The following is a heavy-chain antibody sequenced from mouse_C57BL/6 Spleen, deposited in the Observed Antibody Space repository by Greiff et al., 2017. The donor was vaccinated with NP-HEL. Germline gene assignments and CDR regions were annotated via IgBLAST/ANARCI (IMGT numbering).Heavy chain of an antibody. Sequence: EVKLQESGPGMVKPSQSLSLTCTVTGYSITSGYDWHWIRHFPGNKLEWMGYISYSGSTNYNPSLKSRISITHDTSKNHFFLKLNAVTTEETASYYCAREGYYYGSSGAMDDWGQGTSVTVAT. CDR1: GYSITSGYD. CDR3: AREGYYYGSSGAMDD. J-gene: IGHJ4*01. CDR2: ISYSGST. V-gene: IGHV3-1*01. D-gene: IGHD1-1*01.